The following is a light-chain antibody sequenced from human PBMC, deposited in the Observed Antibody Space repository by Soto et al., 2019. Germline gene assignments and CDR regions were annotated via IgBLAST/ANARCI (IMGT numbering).Light chain of an antibody. J-gene: IGKJ4*01. CDR3: QQSYGSPT. V-gene: IGKV1-39*01. Sequence: QMTQSPSSLSASVGDRVTITCRASQSVSTYLNWYQQKPGKAPNFLIYGASSLHSGVPSRFSGSGSGTDFTLTVSSLQPEDVATYYCQQSYGSPTFGGGTKVDIK. CDR1: QSVSTY. CDR2: GAS.